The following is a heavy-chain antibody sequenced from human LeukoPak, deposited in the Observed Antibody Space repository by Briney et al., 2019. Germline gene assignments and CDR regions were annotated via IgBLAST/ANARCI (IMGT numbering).Heavy chain of an antibody. J-gene: IGHJ5*02. V-gene: IGHV1-18*01. D-gene: IGHD3-10*01. CDR1: GYTFTSYG. CDR3: SRSGDLGSYNYNWFDP. CDR2: ISAYNGNT. Sequence: ASVKVSCKASGYTFTSYGISWVRQAPGQGLEWMGWISAYNGNTNYAQKLQGRVTMTTDTSTSTAYMELRSLRSEDTAVYYCSRSGDLGSYNYNWFDPWGQGTLVTVSS.